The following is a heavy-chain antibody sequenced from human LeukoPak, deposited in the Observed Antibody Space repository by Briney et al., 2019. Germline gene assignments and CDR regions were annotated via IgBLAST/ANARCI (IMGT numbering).Heavy chain of an antibody. J-gene: IGHJ4*02. V-gene: IGHV3-21*01. CDR1: GFTFSSYR. CDR2: ISSSSSYI. D-gene: IGHD2/OR15-2a*01. CDR3: ARDVEYYYFDY. Sequence: TGGSLRLSCAASGFTFSSYRMNWVRQAPWKGLEWVSSISSSSSYIYYADSVKGRFTLSRDNARNSLYLQMNSLRAEDTAVYYCARDVEYYYFDYWGQGTLVTVSS.